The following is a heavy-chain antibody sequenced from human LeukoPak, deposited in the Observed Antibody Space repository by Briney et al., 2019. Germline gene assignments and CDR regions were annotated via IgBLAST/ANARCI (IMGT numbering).Heavy chain of an antibody. Sequence: PSETLSLTCAVYGGSFSGYYWSWIRQPPGKGLEWIGEINHSGSTNYNPSLKSRVTISVDTSKNQFSLKLSSVTAADTAVYYCARGSRAVAIDYWGQEPWSPSPQ. CDR2: INHSGST. J-gene: IGHJ4*01. V-gene: IGHV4-34*01. CDR1: GGSFSGYY. CDR3: ARGSRAVAIDY. D-gene: IGHD6-19*01.